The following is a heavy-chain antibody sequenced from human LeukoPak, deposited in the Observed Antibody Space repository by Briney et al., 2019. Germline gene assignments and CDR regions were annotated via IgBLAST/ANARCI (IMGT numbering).Heavy chain of an antibody. CDR2: ISAYNGNT. Sequence: GASVKVSCKASGYTSTSYGISWVRQAPGQGLEWMGWISAYNGNTNYAQKLQGRVTMTTDTSTSTAYMELRSLRSDDTAVYYCATPYSITGTMASWGQGTLVTVSS. J-gene: IGHJ4*02. CDR1: GYTSTSYG. D-gene: IGHD1-20*01. V-gene: IGHV1-18*01. CDR3: ATPYSITGTMAS.